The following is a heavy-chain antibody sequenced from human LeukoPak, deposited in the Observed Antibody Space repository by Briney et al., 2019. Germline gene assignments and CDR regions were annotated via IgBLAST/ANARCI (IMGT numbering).Heavy chain of an antibody. D-gene: IGHD1-14*01. V-gene: IGHV4-34*01. CDR1: GGSFSGYY. J-gene: IGHJ5*02. Sequence: SETLSLTCAVYGGSFSGYYWSWIRQPPGKGLEWIGEINHSGSTNYNPSLKSRVTISVDTSKNQFSLKLSSVTAADTAVYYCARDTITGALRKIDPWGQGTLVTVSS. CDR2: INHSGST. CDR3: ARDTITGALRKIDP.